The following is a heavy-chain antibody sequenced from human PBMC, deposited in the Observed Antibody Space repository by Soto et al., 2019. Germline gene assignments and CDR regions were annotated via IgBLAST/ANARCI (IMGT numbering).Heavy chain of an antibody. J-gene: IGHJ4*02. D-gene: IGHD3-22*01. V-gene: IGHV4-39*02. CDR1: GGSISGSSYY. CDR2: IYYSGST. CDR3: AREYYYDSSGYYFDY. Sequence: SETLSLTCTVSGGSISGSSYYWGWIRQPPGKGLEWIGSIYYSGSTYYNPSLKSRVTISVDTSKNQFSLKLSSVTAADTAVYYCAREYYYDSSGYYFDYWGQGTLVTVSS.